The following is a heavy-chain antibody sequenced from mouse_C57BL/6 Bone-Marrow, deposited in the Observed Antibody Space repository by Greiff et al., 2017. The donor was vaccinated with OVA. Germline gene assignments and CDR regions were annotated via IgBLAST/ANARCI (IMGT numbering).Heavy chain of an antibody. J-gene: IGHJ2*01. CDR3: ARDGYYDDY. D-gene: IGHD2-2*01. CDR1: GYSITSGYY. CDR2: ISYDGSN. V-gene: IGHV3-6*01. Sequence: EVKLEESGPGLVKPSQSLSLTCSVTGYSITSGYYWNWIRQFPGNKLEWMGYISYDGSNNYNPSLKNRISITRDTSKNQFFLKLNSVTTEDTATYYCARDGYYDDYWGQGTTLTVSS.